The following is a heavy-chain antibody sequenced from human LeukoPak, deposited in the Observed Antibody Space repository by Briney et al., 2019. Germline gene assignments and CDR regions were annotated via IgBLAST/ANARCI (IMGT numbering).Heavy chain of an antibody. J-gene: IGHJ6*02. CDR1: GFSLSAYW. V-gene: IGHV3-66*01. CDR2: IYSGGST. CDR3: AKEGYLYGMDV. D-gene: IGHD5-18*01. Sequence: GGSLRLSCAASGFSLSAYWMTWVRQAPGKGLEWVSVIYSGGSTYYADSVKGRFTISRDNSKNTLYLQMNSLRAEDTAVYYCAKEGYLYGMDVWGQGTTVTVSS.